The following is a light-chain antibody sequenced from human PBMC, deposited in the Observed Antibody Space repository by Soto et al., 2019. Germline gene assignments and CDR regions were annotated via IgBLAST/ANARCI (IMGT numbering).Light chain of an antibody. CDR3: SSYAGSNTWV. Sequence: QAVVTQPRSVSGSPGQSVTISCTGTSSDVGAYNYVSWYQQHPGKAPKLMIYDVSKRPSGVPDRFSGSKSGNTASLTISGLQAEDEADYYCSSYAGSNTWVFGGGTKLTVL. V-gene: IGLV2-11*01. CDR2: DVS. CDR1: SSDVGAYNY. J-gene: IGLJ3*02.